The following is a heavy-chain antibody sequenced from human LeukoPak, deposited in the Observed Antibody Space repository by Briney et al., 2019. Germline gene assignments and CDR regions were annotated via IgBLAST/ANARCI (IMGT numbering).Heavy chain of an antibody. CDR1: GYSISSGYY. D-gene: IGHD2-2*01. CDR3: ARGEVPAAINYFDY. J-gene: IGHJ4*02. V-gene: IGHV4-38-2*01. Sequence: PSETLSLTCAVSGYSISSGYYWGWIRQPPGKGLEWIGSIYHSGSTYYNPSLKSRVTISVDTSKHQFSLKLSSVTAADTAVYYCARGEVPAAINYFDYWGQGTLVTVSS. CDR2: IYHSGST.